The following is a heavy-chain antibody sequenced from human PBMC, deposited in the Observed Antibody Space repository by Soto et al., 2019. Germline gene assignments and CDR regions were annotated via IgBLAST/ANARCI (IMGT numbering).Heavy chain of an antibody. Sequence: QVQLQESGPGLVKPSETLSLTCAVSGDSISSYYCMWIRQPPGKGLESIGYLYYGRSANYNPSLRSLVTLSEETSTNQCSLTLSSMTAADTAVYYCALRSMAVVPEYWGQGTLVTVSS. CDR3: ALRSMAVVPEY. V-gene: IGHV4-59*01. J-gene: IGHJ4*02. CDR1: GDSISSYY. D-gene: IGHD3-22*01. CDR2: LYYGRSA.